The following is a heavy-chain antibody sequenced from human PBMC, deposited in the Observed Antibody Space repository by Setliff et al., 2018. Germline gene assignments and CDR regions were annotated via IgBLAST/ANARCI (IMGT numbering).Heavy chain of an antibody. CDR3: ARDRAYSSFDH. Sequence: PSETLSLTCAVSGFSISSGYYWGWIRQPPGKGLERVAIINPDGSEKYYLDSVKGRFTISRDNAKNSLYLQMSSLRAEDKAVYYCARDRAYSSFDHWGQGTLVTVSS. J-gene: IGHJ4*02. V-gene: IGHV3-7*03. CDR1: GFSISSGYY. CDR2: INPDGSEK. D-gene: IGHD2-21*01.